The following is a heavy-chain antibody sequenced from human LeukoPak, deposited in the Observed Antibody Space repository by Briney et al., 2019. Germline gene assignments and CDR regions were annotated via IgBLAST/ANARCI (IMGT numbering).Heavy chain of an antibody. D-gene: IGHD2-15*01. CDR3: ARGYCSGGSCYSEIPFDY. CDR2: IRYDGSKK. V-gene: IGHV3-30*02. J-gene: IGHJ4*02. Sequence: GGSLRLSCAASGFTFSSYGMHWVRQAPGKGLEWVAFIRYDGSKKYYADSVKGRFTISRDNAKNTLYLQMNSLRAEDTAVYYCARGYCSGGSCYSEIPFDYWGQGTLVTVSS. CDR1: GFTFSSYG.